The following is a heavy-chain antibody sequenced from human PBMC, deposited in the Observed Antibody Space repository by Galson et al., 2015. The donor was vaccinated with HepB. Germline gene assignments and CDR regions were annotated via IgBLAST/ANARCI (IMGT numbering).Heavy chain of an antibody. D-gene: IGHD3-22*01. J-gene: IGHJ4*02. V-gene: IGHV3-7*01. Sequence: SLRLSCAASGFTFSSYWMSWVRQAPGKGLEWVANIRQDESQKYYVDSVKGRFTISRDNAKNSLYLQMNSLRAEDTAVYYCAREGPMIGVGGLGYFNYWGQGTLVTVSS. CDR1: GFTFSSYW. CDR2: IRQDESQK. CDR3: AREGPMIGVGGLGYFNY.